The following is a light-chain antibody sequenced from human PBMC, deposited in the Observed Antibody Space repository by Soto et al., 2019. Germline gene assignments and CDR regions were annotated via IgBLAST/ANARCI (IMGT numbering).Light chain of an antibody. V-gene: IGLV2-23*01. Sequence: QSALTQPASVSGSPGQSITISCTGWSSDFGNDNLVSWYQQHPDTAPKLMIYDDNTRPSGVSNRFSVSKSANTASLTISGLQAEDEDDYYCSSYAGSSTLVFGGGTKVTVL. CDR1: SSDFGNDNL. CDR3: SSYAGSSTLV. CDR2: DDN. J-gene: IGLJ3*02.